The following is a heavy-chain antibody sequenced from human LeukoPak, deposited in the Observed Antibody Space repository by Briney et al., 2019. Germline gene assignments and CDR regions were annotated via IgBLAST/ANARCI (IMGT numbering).Heavy chain of an antibody. J-gene: IGHJ4*02. CDR2: ISYDGSNK. CDR3: ARSMVRGVMAPIDY. D-gene: IGHD3-10*01. V-gene: IGHV3-30-3*01. Sequence: GTSLRLPCAASGFTFSSYAMHWVRQAPGKGREWVSLISYDGSNKYYADSVKGRFTISRDKSKNTVYLQMNSLRAEDTAVYYCARSMVRGVMAPIDYWGQGTLVTVSS. CDR1: GFTFSSYA.